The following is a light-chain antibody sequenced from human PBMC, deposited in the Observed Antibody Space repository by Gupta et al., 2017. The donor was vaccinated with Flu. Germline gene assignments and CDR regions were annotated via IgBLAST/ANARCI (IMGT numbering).Light chain of an antibody. CDR1: QSVSSN. CDR3: QHYDSWRA. V-gene: IGKV3-15*01. J-gene: IGKJ1*01. Sequence: PGERVTLSCRASQSVSSNLAWYQQKPGQAPRLLIYGASTRATGIPARFSGSGSGSEFTLTISSLQSEDFAVYYCQHYDSWRAFGQGTKVEIK. CDR2: GAS.